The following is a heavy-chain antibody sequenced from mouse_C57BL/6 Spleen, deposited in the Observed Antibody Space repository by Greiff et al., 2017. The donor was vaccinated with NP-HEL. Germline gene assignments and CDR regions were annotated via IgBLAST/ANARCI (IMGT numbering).Heavy chain of an antibody. D-gene: IGHD2-3*01. J-gene: IGHJ1*03. CDR1: GYAFGSSW. CDR2: IYPGDGDT. V-gene: IGHV1-82*01. Sequence: QVQLQQSGPELVKPGASVKISCKASGYAFGSSWMNWVKQRPGKGLEWIGRIYPGDGDTNYNGKFKGKATLTADKSSSTAYMQLSSLTSEDSAVYFCARWLLQYFDVWGTGTTVTVSS. CDR3: ARWLLQYFDV.